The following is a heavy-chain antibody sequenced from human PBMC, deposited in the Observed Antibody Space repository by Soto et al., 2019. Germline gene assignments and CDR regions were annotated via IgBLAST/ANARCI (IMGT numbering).Heavy chain of an antibody. D-gene: IGHD7-27*01. V-gene: IGHV4-59*08. CDR2: IYYSGST. J-gene: IGHJ4*02. Sequence: QVQLQESGPGLVKPSETLSLTCTVSNDSISTYYWTWIRQPPGKGLEWIGFIYYSGSTNYNPSLQSRVTIPVDTSKNQFSLKMNSVTAADTAVYYCARPGRDWGALHYWGQGTLVTVSS. CDR3: ARPGRDWGALHY. CDR1: NDSISTYY.